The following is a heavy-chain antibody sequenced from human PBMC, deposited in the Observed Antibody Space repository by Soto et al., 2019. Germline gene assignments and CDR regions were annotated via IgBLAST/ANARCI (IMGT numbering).Heavy chain of an antibody. Sequence: QVQLVESGGGVVQPGRSLRLSCAASGFTFSSYAMHWVRQAPGKGLEWVAVISYDGSNKYYADSVKGRFTISRDNSKNTLYVQMNSLRAEDTAVYYCASDLGRLEGPSYSYGITYYYYYGMDVWGQGSTVTVSS. CDR2: ISYDGSNK. V-gene: IGHV3-30-3*01. CDR3: ASDLGRLEGPSYSYGITYYYYYGMDV. D-gene: IGHD5-18*01. J-gene: IGHJ6*02. CDR1: GFTFSSYA.